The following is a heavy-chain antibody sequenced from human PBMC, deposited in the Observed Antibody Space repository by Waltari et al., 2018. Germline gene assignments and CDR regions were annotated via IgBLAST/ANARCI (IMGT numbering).Heavy chain of an antibody. CDR2: IYTSGST. CDR1: GGSISSGSYY. J-gene: IGHJ4*02. CDR3: ARAQGLLLFYFDY. Sequence: QVQLQASGPGLVKPSQTLSRTCTVSGGSISSGSYYWSWIRQPAGKGLEWIGYIYTSGSTNYNPSLKSRVTISVDTSKNQFSLKLSSVTAADTAVYYCARAQGLLLFYFDYWGQGTLVTVSS. V-gene: IGHV4-61*09. D-gene: IGHD3-22*01.